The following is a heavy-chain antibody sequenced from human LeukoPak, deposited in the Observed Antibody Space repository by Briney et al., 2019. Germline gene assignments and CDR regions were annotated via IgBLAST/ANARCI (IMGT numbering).Heavy chain of an antibody. J-gene: IGHJ4*02. D-gene: IGHD5-18*01. CDR1: GFTFSSYG. Sequence: GGSLRLSCAASGFTFSSYGMHWVRQAPGKGLEWVAVISYDGSNKYYADSVEGRFTISRDNSKNTLYLQMNSLRAEDTAVYYCAKDPRGYSYGGIDYWGQGTLVTVSS. CDR2: ISYDGSNK. CDR3: AKDPRGYSYGGIDY. V-gene: IGHV3-30*18.